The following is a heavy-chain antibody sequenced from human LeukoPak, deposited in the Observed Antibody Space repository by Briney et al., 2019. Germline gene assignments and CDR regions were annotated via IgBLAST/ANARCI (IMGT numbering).Heavy chain of an antibody. CDR3: AGDEGWTFDI. D-gene: IGHD5-24*01. CDR1: GFSFSTHW. Sequence: GGSLRLSCAASGFSFSTHWMSWFRQAPGKGLEWVALIKQDGSVIHYVDSVKGRFTISRGNAKNSLSLQMNSLRADDTAVYYCAGDEGWTFDIWGQGTKVTVSS. CDR2: IKQDGSVI. V-gene: IGHV3-7*01. J-gene: IGHJ3*02.